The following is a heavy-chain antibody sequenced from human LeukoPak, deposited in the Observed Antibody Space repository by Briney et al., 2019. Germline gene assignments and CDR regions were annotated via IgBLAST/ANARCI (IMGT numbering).Heavy chain of an antibody. Sequence: SETLSLTCAVSGYSVSSGYYWGWIRQPPGMGLEWIGSMYHSGSTYYNPSLKSRVTLSVDTSKNQFSLKLSSVTAADTAVYYCARQFYPLYFDYWGQGTLVTVSS. J-gene: IGHJ4*02. V-gene: IGHV4-38-2*01. CDR3: ARQFYPLYFDY. CDR1: GYSVSSGYY. D-gene: IGHD3-16*02. CDR2: MYHSGST.